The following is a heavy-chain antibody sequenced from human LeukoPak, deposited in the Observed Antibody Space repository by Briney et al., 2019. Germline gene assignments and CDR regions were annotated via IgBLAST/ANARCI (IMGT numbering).Heavy chain of an antibody. CDR2: INPNSGGT. Sequence: ASVKVSCKASGYTFTGYYMHWVRQAPGQGLEWMGRINPNSGGTNYAQKFQGRVTMTRDTSTSTVYMELSSLRSEDTAVYYCARGWESVDYWGQGTLVTVSS. CDR3: ARGWESVDY. V-gene: IGHV1-2*06. J-gene: IGHJ4*02. D-gene: IGHD1-26*01. CDR1: GYTFTGYY.